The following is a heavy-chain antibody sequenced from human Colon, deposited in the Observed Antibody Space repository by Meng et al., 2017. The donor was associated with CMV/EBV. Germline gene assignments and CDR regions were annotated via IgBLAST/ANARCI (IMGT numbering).Heavy chain of an antibody. V-gene: IGHV3-30*03. CDR3: ARKAGDESGPHYFDH. CDR1: GFAYESFS. CDR2: VSVDRTYK. Sequence: GFAYESFSMHWVRQNPGKGLQWVAVVSVDRTYKYYEESVKGRFTIFRDNADNTVYLQMNSLKPEDTTVYYCARKAGDESGPHYFDHWGQGALVTVSS. J-gene: IGHJ4*02. D-gene: IGHD5-24*01.